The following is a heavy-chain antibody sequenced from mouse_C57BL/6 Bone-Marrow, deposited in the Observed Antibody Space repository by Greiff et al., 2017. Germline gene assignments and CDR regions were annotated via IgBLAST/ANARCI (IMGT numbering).Heavy chain of an antibody. J-gene: IGHJ2*01. D-gene: IGHD1-1*01. CDR3: ARSIYYYGSSFFDY. CDR1: GYTFTNYW. CDR2: IYPGGGYT. V-gene: IGHV1-63*01. Sequence: ESGAELVRPGTSVKMSCKASGYTFTNYWIGWAKQRPGHGLEWIGDIYPGGGYTNYNEKFKGKATLTADKSSSTAYMQFSSLTSEDSAIYYCARSIYYYGSSFFDYWGQGTTLTVSS.